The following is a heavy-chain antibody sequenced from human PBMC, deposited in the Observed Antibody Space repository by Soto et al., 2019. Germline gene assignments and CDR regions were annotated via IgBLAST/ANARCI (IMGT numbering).Heavy chain of an antibody. D-gene: IGHD4-17*01. CDR2: ILPIFGTA. Sequence: QVQLVQSGAEVKKPGSSVKVSCKASGGTFRTSSINWVRQAPGQRPEWMGNILPIFGTADYAQKFHDRVTXTXXXSXYTAYLELRRLFSEDTAVYYCARGHEYGGNSDAFDIWGQGTVVTVSS. CDR3: ARGHEYGGNSDAFDI. CDR1: GGTFRTSS. J-gene: IGHJ3*02. V-gene: IGHV1-69*15.